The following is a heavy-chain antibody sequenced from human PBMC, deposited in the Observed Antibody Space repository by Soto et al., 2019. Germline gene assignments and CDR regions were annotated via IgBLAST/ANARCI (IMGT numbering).Heavy chain of an antibody. V-gene: IGHV4-4*02. CDR3: ASRDPGTSVDY. CDR1: GGSFTSDNW. J-gene: IGHJ4*02. D-gene: IGHD1-7*01. CDR2: IYRTGST. Sequence: PSETLSLTCAVSGGSFTSDNWWTWVRQPPGQGLEWIGEIYRTGSTNYNPSLKSRVTISLDKSENQFSLKVTSLTAADTAVYYCASRDPGTSVDYWGQGTLVTVSS.